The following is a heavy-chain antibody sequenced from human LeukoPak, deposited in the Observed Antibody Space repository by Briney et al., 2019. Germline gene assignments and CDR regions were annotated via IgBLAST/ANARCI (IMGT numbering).Heavy chain of an antibody. Sequence: PGGSLRLSCAASGFTFSSYSMNWVRQAPGEGLEWVSSISSSSSYIYYADSVKGRFTISRDNAKNSLYLQMNSLRAEDTAVYYCARAAEPDMITFGGVIAPAGMDVWGQGTTVTVSS. J-gene: IGHJ6*02. CDR1: GFTFSSYS. D-gene: IGHD3-16*02. CDR2: ISSSSSYI. CDR3: ARAAEPDMITFGGVIAPAGMDV. V-gene: IGHV3-21*01.